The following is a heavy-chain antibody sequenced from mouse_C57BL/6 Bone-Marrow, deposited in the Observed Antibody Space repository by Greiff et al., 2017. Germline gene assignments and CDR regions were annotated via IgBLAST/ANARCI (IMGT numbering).Heavy chain of an antibody. D-gene: IGHD1-1*01. V-gene: IGHV2-5*01. CDR3: ATLVATPWFAY. CDR2: IWRGGST. J-gene: IGHJ3*01. Sequence: VKLVESGPGLVQPSQSLSIPCTVSGFSLTSYGVHWVRQSPGKGLEWLGVIWRGGSTDYTAAFMSRLSITKDNSKSQVFFKMNSLQADDTAIYSCATLVATPWFAYWGQGTLVTVSA. CDR1: GFSLTSYG.